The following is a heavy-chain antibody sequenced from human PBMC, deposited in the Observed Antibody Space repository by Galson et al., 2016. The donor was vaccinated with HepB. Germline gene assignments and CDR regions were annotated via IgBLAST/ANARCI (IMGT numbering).Heavy chain of an antibody. Sequence: SETLSLTCSVSGGSIRSYYWSWIRQPPGKGLEWIGYIYYSGSTYYNPSLKSRVTISVDMSKSQFSLKLSSVTAADTAVYYRARRGNDYYGSGSLDYWGQGTLVTVSS. CDR1: GGSIRSYY. J-gene: IGHJ4*02. D-gene: IGHD3-10*01. V-gene: IGHV4-59*08. CDR2: IYYSGST. CDR3: ARRGNDYYGSGSLDY.